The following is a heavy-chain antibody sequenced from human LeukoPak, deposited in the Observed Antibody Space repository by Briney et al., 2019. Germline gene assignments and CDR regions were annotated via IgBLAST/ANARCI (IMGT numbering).Heavy chain of an antibody. CDR1: GGSFSGYY. Sequence: SETLSLTCAVYGGSFSGYYRSWIRQSPGKELEWIGEIHHSGSSDYNPSLKSRVTISLDTTNNLFSLRLRSVTAADTAVYFCARGRVSSSTWYSSYYYYFYMDVWGKGTTVTVSS. J-gene: IGHJ6*03. CDR2: IHHSGSS. D-gene: IGHD6-13*01. V-gene: IGHV4-34*01. CDR3: ARGRVSSSTWYSSYYYYFYMDV.